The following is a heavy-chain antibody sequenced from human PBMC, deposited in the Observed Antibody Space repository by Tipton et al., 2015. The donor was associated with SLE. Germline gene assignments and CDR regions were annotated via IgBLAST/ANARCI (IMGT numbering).Heavy chain of an antibody. D-gene: IGHD3-3*01. CDR1: GGSISSYY. V-gene: IGHV4-59*06. CDR2: IYYSGST. J-gene: IGHJ3*02. CDR3: ARTLITIFGVGTFDI. Sequence: PGLVKPSETLSLTCTVSGGSISSYYWSWIRQHPGKGLEWIGYIYYSGSTYYNPSLKSRVTISVDTSKNQFSLKLSSVTAADTAVYYCARTLITIFGVGTFDIWGQGTMVTVSS.